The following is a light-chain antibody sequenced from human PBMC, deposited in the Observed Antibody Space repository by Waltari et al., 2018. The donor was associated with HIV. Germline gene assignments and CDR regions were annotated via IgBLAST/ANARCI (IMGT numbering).Light chain of an antibody. V-gene: IGKV3-20*01. Sequence: ENVLTQSPGTLSLSPGERATLSCRASQSVSSSFLAWYQQKPGQAPRLLIYGASNRATGIPDRFSGSESGTDFTLTINRLEPEDFAVYYCHQYGTSPRTFGQGAKVELK. CDR2: GAS. CDR3: HQYGTSPRT. CDR1: QSVSSSF. J-gene: IGKJ1*01.